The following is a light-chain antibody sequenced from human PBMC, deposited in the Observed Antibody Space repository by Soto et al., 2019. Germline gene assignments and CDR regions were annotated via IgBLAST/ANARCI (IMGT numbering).Light chain of an antibody. CDR1: NSDVGGYNY. Sequence: QSALTQPPSASGSPGQSVTISCSGTNSDVGGYNYVSWYQQYPGKAPKLIIYEVNERPSGVPDRFSGSKSGNTASLTVSGLQTADEADYYCSSYAGSNWYVFGTGTKLIVL. V-gene: IGLV2-8*01. CDR2: EVN. CDR3: SSYAGSNWYV. J-gene: IGLJ1*01.